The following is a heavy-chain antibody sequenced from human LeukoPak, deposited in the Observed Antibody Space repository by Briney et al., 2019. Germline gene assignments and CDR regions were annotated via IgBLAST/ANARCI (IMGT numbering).Heavy chain of an antibody. D-gene: IGHD5-18*01. CDR1: GFTFSSYG. CDR2: IWYDGSNK. V-gene: IGHV3-33*01. CDR3: ARGGPYSRFFDY. J-gene: IGHJ4*02. Sequence: ALRLSCAASGFTFSSYGMHWVRQAPGKGLEWVAVIWYDGSNKYYADSVKGRFTISRDNSKNTLYLQMNSLRAEDTAVYYCARGGPYSRFFDYWGQGTLVTVSS.